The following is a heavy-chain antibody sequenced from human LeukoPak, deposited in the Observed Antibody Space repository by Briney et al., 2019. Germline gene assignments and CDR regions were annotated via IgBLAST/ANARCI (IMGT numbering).Heavy chain of an antibody. Sequence: SETLSLTCTVSGGSISNSSYYWGWIRQPPGKGLEWIGSIYYSGSTYYNPSLKGRVTISVDTSKNQFSLKLSSVTAADTAVYYCTAVAGGGVDYWGQGTLVTVSS. V-gene: IGHV4-39*07. CDR1: GGSISNSSYY. CDR3: TAVAGGGVDY. D-gene: IGHD6-19*01. CDR2: IYYSGST. J-gene: IGHJ4*02.